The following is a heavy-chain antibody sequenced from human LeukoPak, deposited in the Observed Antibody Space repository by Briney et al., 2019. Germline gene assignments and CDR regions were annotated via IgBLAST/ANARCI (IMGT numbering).Heavy chain of an antibody. CDR1: GFTFSSYW. D-gene: IGHD5-24*01. Sequence: GGSLRLSCAASGFTFSSYWMSWVRQAPGKGLEWLSAISSSGGSTYYADSVKGRLTISRDNSKNTLFLQMDNLRVEDTAVYYCAKDPRDGYTYYYYYYMDVWGTGTTVTVSS. V-gene: IGHV3-23*01. J-gene: IGHJ6*03. CDR2: ISSSGGST. CDR3: AKDPRDGYTYYYYYYMDV.